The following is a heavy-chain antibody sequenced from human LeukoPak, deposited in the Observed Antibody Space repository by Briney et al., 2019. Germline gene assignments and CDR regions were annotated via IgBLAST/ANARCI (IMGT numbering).Heavy chain of an antibody. CDR3: AREPGSGGYGIDY. V-gene: IGHV3-21*01. CDR2: ISSSSSDI. J-gene: IGHJ4*02. Sequence: GGSLRLSCAASGFTFSSYAMSWVRQAPGKGLEWVSFISSSSSDIYYADSVKGRFTIFRDNAKNSLYLQMNSLRVEDTAVYYCAREPGSGGYGIDYWGQGTLVTVSS. CDR1: GFTFSSYA. D-gene: IGHD5-12*01.